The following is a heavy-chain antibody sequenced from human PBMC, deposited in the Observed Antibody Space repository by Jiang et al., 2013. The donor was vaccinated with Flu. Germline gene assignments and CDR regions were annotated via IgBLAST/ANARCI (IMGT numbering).Heavy chain of an antibody. Sequence: EVQLLESGGGLVQPGGSLRLSCAASAFTFSIYAMGWVRQSPGKGLEWVSSISGSGGSTYYADSVKGRFAISRDNSKNMLYLHMSGLSAEDTAIYYCARYYYDNPRTEFGYWGQGTLVSVSS. CDR3: ARYYYDNPRTEFGY. CDR2: ISGSGGST. CDR1: AFTFSIYA. V-gene: IGHV3-23*01. D-gene: IGHD3-22*01. J-gene: IGHJ4*02.